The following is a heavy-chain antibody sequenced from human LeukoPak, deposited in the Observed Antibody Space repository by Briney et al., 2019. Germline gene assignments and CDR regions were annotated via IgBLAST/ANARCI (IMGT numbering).Heavy chain of an antibody. D-gene: IGHD6-13*01. J-gene: IGHJ5*02. CDR1: GFTFTDYY. CDR3: ARAKGSSWTNWFDP. V-gene: IGHV3-11*01. Sequence: GGSLRLSCAASGFTFTDYYMSWIRQTPGKGLEWVSYISSSGSTIYYADSVKGRFTISRDNAKNSLYLQMNRLRAEDTAVYYCARAKGSSWTNWFDPWGQGTLVTVSS. CDR2: ISSSGSTI.